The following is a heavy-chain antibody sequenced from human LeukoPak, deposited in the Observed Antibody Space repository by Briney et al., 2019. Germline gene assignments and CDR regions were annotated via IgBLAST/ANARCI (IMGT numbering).Heavy chain of an antibody. Sequence: SVKVSCKASGGTFSSHAIAWVRQAPGQGPEWMGGIIPISGTADYAQKFQGRVTITTDQSTSIAYMELSSLTSDDTAVYYCARGLQYQLLKALRYYYMDVWGEGTTVTVSS. V-gene: IGHV1-69*05. CDR3: ARGLQYQLLKALRYYYMDV. CDR1: GGTFSSHA. CDR2: IIPISGTA. J-gene: IGHJ6*03. D-gene: IGHD2-2*01.